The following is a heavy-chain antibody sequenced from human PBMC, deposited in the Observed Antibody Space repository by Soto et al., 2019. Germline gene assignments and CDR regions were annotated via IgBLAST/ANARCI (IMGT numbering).Heavy chain of an antibody. CDR2: IYYSGST. Sequence: QVQLQESGPGLVKPSETLSLTCTVSGGSVSSGSYYWSWIRQPPGKGLEWIGYIYYSGSTNYNPSLKSRVTISVDTSKNQFSLKLSSVTAADTAVYYCARDHDYGDYYYGMDVWGQGTTVTVSS. V-gene: IGHV4-61*01. J-gene: IGHJ6*02. CDR1: GGSVSSGSYY. D-gene: IGHD4-17*01. CDR3: ARDHDYGDYYYGMDV.